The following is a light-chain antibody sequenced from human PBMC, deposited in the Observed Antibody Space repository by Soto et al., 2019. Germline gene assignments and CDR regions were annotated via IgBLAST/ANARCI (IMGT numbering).Light chain of an antibody. J-gene: IGLJ2*01. V-gene: IGLV2-11*01. Sequence: QSALTQPRSVSGSPGQSVTISCTGTSSDVGGYNFVSWYRQHPGKAPKLMLYDVTKRPSGVPDRFSGSKSGNTASLTISGLQAEDEADYYCALWDDSLNMVFGGGTKLTVL. CDR3: ALWDDSLNMV. CDR2: DVT. CDR1: SSDVGGYNF.